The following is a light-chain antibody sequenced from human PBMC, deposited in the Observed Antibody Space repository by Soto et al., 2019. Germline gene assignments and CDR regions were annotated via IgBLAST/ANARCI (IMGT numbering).Light chain of an antibody. CDR2: RAS. CDR1: QSVSSSY. CDR3: QQYGSSPLT. V-gene: IGKV3-20*01. Sequence: EIVLTQSPGTLSLSPGERATLSCRASQSVSSSYLAWYQQKPGRAPKVLIYRASSRATGIPDRFSGSGSGTDFTLTISRLEPEDFAVYYCQQYGSSPLTFGGGTKVEIK. J-gene: IGKJ4*01.